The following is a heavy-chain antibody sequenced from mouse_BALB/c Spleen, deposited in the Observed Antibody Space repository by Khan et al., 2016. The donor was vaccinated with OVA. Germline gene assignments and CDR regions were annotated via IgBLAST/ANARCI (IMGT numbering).Heavy chain of an antibody. Sequence: EVKLQESGPGLVKPSQSLSLTCTVTGYSITSGYAWNWIRQFPGNKLEWMGYISYSGVTSYTPSLKSRISITRDTSKNQFFLQLNSVTTEDTATHYCARGNYYGYYFDYWGQGTTLTVSS. D-gene: IGHD1-1*01. CDR3: ARGNYYGYYFDY. CDR1: GYSITSGYA. V-gene: IGHV3-2*02. J-gene: IGHJ2*01. CDR2: ISYSGVT.